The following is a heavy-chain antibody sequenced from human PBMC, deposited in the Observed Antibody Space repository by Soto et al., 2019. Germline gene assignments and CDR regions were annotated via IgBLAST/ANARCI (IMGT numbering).Heavy chain of an antibody. Sequence: GASVKVSCKASGYTFTSYGISWVRQAPGQGLEWMGWISPYNGNTNYAQKPQGRVTITTETSTSTAYMELRSLRSDDTAVYYGARESSGWPFDYWGQGTLVTVSS. J-gene: IGHJ4*02. CDR2: ISPYNGNT. CDR3: ARESSGWPFDY. V-gene: IGHV1-18*01. CDR1: GYTFTSYG. D-gene: IGHD6-19*01.